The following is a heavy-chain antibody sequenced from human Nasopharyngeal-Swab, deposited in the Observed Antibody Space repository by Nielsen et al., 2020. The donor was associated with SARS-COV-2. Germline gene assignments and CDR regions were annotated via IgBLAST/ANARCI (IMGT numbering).Heavy chain of an antibody. CDR1: GFTLSSYS. D-gene: IGHD5-18*01. J-gene: IGHJ3*01. CDR3: ARTGYSFGFDAFDV. Sequence: GESLKISCAASGFTLSSYSMNWVRQAPGKGLEWVSSISSSSTYIYYADSVKGRFTISRDNAKNSLYLQMNSLRAEDTAVYYCARTGYSFGFDAFDVWGHGTMVTVSS. CDR2: ISSSSTYI. V-gene: IGHV3-21*01.